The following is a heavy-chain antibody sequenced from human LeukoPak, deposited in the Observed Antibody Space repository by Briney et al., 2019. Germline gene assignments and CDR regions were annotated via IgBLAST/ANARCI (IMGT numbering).Heavy chain of an antibody. Sequence: GGSLRLSCAASGFTFSSHPMHWVRQAPGKGLEWVAVISFDGSHKYYADSVTGRFTISRDNSKNTLYLQMDSLRTDDTAMYYCARERGGRRDGYNYDYWGQGTLVTVSS. CDR3: ARERGGRRDGYNYDY. CDR1: GFTFSSHP. CDR2: ISFDGSHK. J-gene: IGHJ4*02. D-gene: IGHD5-24*01. V-gene: IGHV3-30*04.